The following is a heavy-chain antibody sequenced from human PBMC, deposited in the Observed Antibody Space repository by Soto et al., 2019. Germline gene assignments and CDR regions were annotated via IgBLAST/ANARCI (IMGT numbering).Heavy chain of an antibody. J-gene: IGHJ4*02. V-gene: IGHV3-30-3*01. CDR2: ISYDGSNK. D-gene: IGHD3-22*01. Sequence: GALRLSCAASGFTFSSYAMHWVRQAPGKGLEWVAVISYDGSNKYYADSVKGRFTISRDNSKNTLYVQMNSLRAEDTAVYYCARGRAPGEYYYDSSGYYYTDDYWGQGTLVTVSS. CDR1: GFTFSSYA. CDR3: ARGRAPGEYYYDSSGYYYTDDY.